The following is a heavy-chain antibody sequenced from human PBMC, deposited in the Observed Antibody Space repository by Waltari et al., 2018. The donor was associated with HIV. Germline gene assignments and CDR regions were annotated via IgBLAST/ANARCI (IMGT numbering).Heavy chain of an antibody. Sequence: QVQLQESGPGLVKPSGTLSLTCAVSGGSISSSNWWSWVRQPPGKGLEWIGEIYHSGSTNYNPSLKSRVTISVDKSKNQFSLKLSSVTAADTAVYYCARDRGGNYYDSSGYWGYWGQGTLVTVSS. CDR1: GGSISSSNW. D-gene: IGHD3-22*01. CDR2: IYHSGST. V-gene: IGHV4-4*02. J-gene: IGHJ4*02. CDR3: ARDRGGNYYDSSGYWGY.